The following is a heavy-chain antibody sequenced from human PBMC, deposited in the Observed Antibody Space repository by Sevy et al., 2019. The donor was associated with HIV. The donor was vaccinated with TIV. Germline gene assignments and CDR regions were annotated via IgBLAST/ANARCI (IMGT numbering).Heavy chain of an antibody. V-gene: IGHV1-69*13. CDR2: IIPIFGTA. Sequence: ASVKVSCKASGGTFSSYAISWVRQAPGQGLEWMGGIIPIFGTANYAQKFQGRVTITADESTSTAYMELSSLRSEDTAVHYCARATVVNYYYYGMDVWGQGTTVTVSS. CDR3: ARATVVNYYYYGMDV. J-gene: IGHJ6*02. D-gene: IGHD4-17*01. CDR1: GGTFSSYA.